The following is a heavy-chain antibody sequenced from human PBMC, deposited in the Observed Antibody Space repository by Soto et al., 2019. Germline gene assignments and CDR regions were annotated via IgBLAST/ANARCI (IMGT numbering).Heavy chain of an antibody. V-gene: IGHV3-74*01. CDR1: GFTFSSYW. Sequence: EVQLVESGGGLVQPGESLRLSCAASGFTFSSYWMHWVRQAPGKGLVWVSRINSDGSSTCDEGSLKGQFTISRDNAKNTLHLKMNSLRAEDTAVYYCVRTSLVLEAATREDYWGQGTLVTVSS. CDR3: VRTSLVLEAATREDY. CDR2: INSDGSST. D-gene: IGHD2-15*01. J-gene: IGHJ4*02.